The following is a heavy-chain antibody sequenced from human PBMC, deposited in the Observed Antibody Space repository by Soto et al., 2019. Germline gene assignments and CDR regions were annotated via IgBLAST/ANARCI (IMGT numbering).Heavy chain of an antibody. CDR2: IHYSGRT. CDR3: VRVGVGIGNHFDS. Sequence: SETLSLTCSVSNGSISGFCWTWIRQPPGKILEWIGYIHYSGRTDYNPSLTSRATMSVDTSKNQFSLNLKSITAADTAVYYCVRVGVGIGNHFDSWGRGTLVTVSS. CDR1: NGSISGFC. V-gene: IGHV4-59*12. J-gene: IGHJ4*02. D-gene: IGHD1-26*01.